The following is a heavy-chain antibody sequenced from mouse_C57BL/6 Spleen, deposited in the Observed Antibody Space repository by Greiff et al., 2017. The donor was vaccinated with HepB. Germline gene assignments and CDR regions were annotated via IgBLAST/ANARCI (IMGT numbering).Heavy chain of an antibody. CDR1: GYAFSSSW. CDR2: IYPGDGDT. CDR3: GRSGYDGSRWYVDV. Sequence: VQLVESGPELVKPGASVKISCKASGYAFSSSWMHWVKQRPGKGLEWIGRIYPGDGDTNYNGKFKGKATLTADKSSSTAYMQLSSLTSEDSAVYFCGRSGYDGSRWYVDVWGTGTTVTVSS. J-gene: IGHJ1*03. D-gene: IGHD1-1*01. V-gene: IGHV1-82*01.